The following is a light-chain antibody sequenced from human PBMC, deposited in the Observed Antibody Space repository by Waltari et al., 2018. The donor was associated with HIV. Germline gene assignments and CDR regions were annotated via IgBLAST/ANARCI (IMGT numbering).Light chain of an antibody. CDR1: STDVGGYNY. CDR3: KSYTSIGPAYV. CDR2: EVT. Sequence: QSALTQPASVSGSPGPSITISCTGTSTDVGGYNYVSWYQQHPGKAPKLMIYEVTNRPSGVSNRFSGSKSDNTASLTISGLQAEDEADYYCKSYTSIGPAYVFGTGTKVTVL. V-gene: IGLV2-14*01. J-gene: IGLJ1*01.